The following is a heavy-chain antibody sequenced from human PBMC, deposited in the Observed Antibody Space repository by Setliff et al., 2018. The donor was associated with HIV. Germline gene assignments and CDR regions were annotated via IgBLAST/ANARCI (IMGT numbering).Heavy chain of an antibody. CDR1: GYTFSEYA. Sequence: ASVKVSCKASGYTFSEYAIHRVRQAPGQRLEWMGWINAGNGNTKYSQKFQGRVTITRDTSTTTAYMELRSLRPDDTAVYYCALTLAAQLVGLNWGQGTAVTVSS. J-gene: IGHJ4*02. CDR2: INAGNGNT. CDR3: ALTLAAQLVGLN. V-gene: IGHV1-3*01. D-gene: IGHD6-13*01.